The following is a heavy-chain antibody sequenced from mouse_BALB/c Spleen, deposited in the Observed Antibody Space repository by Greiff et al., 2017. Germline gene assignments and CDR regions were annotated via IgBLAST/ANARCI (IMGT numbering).Heavy chain of an antibody. CDR3: ARGGYGSIRYAMDY. CDR2: IYPGDGDT. D-gene: IGHD1-1*01. V-gene: IGHV1-87*01. J-gene: IGHJ4*01. CDR1: GYTFTSYW. Sequence: VKLVESGAELARPGASVKLSCKASGYTFTSYWMQWVKQRPGQGLEWIGAIYPGDGDTRYTQKFKGKATLTADKSSSTAYMQLSSLASEDSAVYYCARGGYGSIRYAMDYWGQGTSVTVSS.